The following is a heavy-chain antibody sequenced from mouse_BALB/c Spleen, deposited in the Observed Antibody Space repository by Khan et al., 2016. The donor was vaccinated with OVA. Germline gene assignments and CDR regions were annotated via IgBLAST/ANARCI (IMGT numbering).Heavy chain of an antibody. D-gene: IGHD2-14*01. V-gene: IGHV1-4*01. CDR2: INPSNGYT. CDR3: VRDGAYHRSDGWFAY. J-gene: IGHJ3*01. CDR1: GYTFTSYT. Sequence: QVQLKESGAELARPGASVKMSCKASGYTFTSYTIHWIKKRPGQGLEWIGYINPSNGYTNYNQKFKDKATLTTDKSSTTAYLQLRSLTSDDSAVYNCVRDGAYHRSDGWFAYWGQGTLVTVSA.